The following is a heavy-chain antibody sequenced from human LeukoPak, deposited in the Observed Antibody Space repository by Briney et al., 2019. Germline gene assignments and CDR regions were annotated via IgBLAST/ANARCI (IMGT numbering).Heavy chain of an antibody. J-gene: IGHJ4*02. Sequence: GRFLRLSCAGSGFIFNNYAMHWVRQPPGKGLEWVSGISWNSGSIDYADSVKGRFTISRDNAKNSLYLQMNSLRVEDTAFYYCAKDNRRHYTSGPNPDSLHWGQGALVTVSS. V-gene: IGHV3-9*01. D-gene: IGHD6-19*01. CDR2: ISWNSGSI. CDR1: GFIFNNYA. CDR3: AKDNRRHYTSGPNPDSLH.